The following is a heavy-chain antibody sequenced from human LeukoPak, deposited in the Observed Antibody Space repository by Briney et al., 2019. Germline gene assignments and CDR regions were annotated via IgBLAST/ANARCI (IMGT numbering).Heavy chain of an antibody. CDR1: GGSISTSSYF. J-gene: IGHJ6*02. Sequence: SETLSLTCTVSGGSISTSSYFWGWIRQPPGKGLEWIGNIYYSGSTYYNPSLKSRVTISVDTSENEFSLKLTSVTAADTAVYYCARAAVVTPSPDYYYGMDVWGQGTTVTVSS. D-gene: IGHD4-23*01. CDR2: IYYSGST. V-gene: IGHV4-39*01. CDR3: ARAAVVTPSPDYYYGMDV.